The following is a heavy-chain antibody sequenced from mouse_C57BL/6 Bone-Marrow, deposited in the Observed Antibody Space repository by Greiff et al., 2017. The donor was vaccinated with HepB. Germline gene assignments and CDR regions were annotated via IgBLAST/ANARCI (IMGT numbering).Heavy chain of an antibody. CDR1: EYEFPSHD. Sequence: EVKLVESGGGLVQPGESLKLSCESNEYEFPSHDMYWVRKTPEKRLELVAAINSDGGRTYYPDTMERRFNFARDNTKKTLYLQMSSLGSEDTALYYCARHWYFDVWGTGTTVTVSS. CDR3: ARHWYFDV. V-gene: IGHV5-2*03. CDR2: INSDGGRT. J-gene: IGHJ1*03.